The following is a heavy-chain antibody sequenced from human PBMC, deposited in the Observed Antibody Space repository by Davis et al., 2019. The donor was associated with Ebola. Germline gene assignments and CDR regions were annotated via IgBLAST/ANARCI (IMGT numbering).Heavy chain of an antibody. V-gene: IGHV1-2*02. CDR2: INPNSGGT. J-gene: IGHJ4*02. Sequence: ASVKVSCKASGYTFTGYYIHWVRQAPGQGLEWMGWINPNSGGTNYAQKFQGRVTMTRDTSISTAYMELSRLRSDDTAVYYCARHTSRWPYYFDYWGQGTLVTVSS. CDR1: GYTFTGYY. D-gene: IGHD6-13*01. CDR3: ARHTSRWPYYFDY.